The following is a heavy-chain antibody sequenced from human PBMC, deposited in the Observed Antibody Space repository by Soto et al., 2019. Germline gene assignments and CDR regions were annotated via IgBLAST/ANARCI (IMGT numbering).Heavy chain of an antibody. CDR1: GGSISSSY. CDR3: ARDKITGLFDY. CDR2: IYDSGST. Sequence: PSETLSLTCTVSGGSISSSYWSWIRQPPGKGLEWIGYIYDSGSTYYNSSLKSRVTISVDTSKNQFSLKLNSVTAADTAVYYCARDKITGLFDYWGQGTLVTVSS. D-gene: IGHD2-8*02. V-gene: IGHV4-59*12. J-gene: IGHJ4*02.